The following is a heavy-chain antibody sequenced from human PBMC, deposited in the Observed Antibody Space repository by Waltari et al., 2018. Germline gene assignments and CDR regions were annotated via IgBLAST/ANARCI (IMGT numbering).Heavy chain of an antibody. CDR2: SNLGSRYT. CDR3: AKDLYSGSDNRIFDF. CDR1: GFSFEDYA. Sequence: EVQLVESGGGLVQPGRSLRLSCAASGFSFEDYAVHWVRQAPGEGLEWSSGSNLGSRYTGHADSGKGRITISKDKGKDFLYLQMNSLRTEDTAFYYCAKDLYSGSDNRIFDFWGQGTLVTVSS. J-gene: IGHJ4*02. D-gene: IGHD1-26*01. V-gene: IGHV3-9*01.